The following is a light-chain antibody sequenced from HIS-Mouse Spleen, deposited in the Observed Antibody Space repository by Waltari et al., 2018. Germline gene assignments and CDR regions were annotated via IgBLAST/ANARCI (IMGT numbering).Light chain of an antibody. Sequence: QSALTQPASVSGSPGQSITIPRTGTSSDVGGYNYASWYQQHPGKAPKLMIYDVSNRPSGVSNRFSGSKSSNTASLTISGLQAEDEADYYCSSYTSSSTVVFGGGTKLTVL. J-gene: IGLJ2*01. CDR2: DVS. CDR3: SSYTSSSTVV. CDR1: SSDVGGYNY. V-gene: IGLV2-14*03.